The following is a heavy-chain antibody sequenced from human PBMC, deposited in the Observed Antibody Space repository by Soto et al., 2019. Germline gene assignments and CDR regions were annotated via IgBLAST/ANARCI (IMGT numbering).Heavy chain of an antibody. J-gene: IGHJ4*02. CDR3: ARAGGFGELLLDY. Sequence: EVQLVESGGGLVQPGGSLRLSCAASGFTVSSNYMSWVRQAPGKGLEWVSVIYSGGSTYYADSVKGRYTISRDNSKNTLYLQMNSLRAEDTAVYYCARAGGFGELLLDYWGQGTLVTVSS. D-gene: IGHD3-10*01. V-gene: IGHV3-66*01. CDR1: GFTVSSNY. CDR2: IYSGGST.